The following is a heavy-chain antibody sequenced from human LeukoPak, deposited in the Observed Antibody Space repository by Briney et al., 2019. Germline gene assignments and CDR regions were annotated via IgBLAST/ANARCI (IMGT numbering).Heavy chain of an antibody. D-gene: IGHD3-10*01. Sequence: HPGGSLRLSCAASGFTFSSYAMSWVRQAPGKGLEWVSAISGSGGSTYYADSVKGRFTISRDNSKNTLYLQMNSLRAEDTAVYYCAKEFRVRGYQWDDYWGQGTLVTVSS. CDR2: ISGSGGST. V-gene: IGHV3-23*01. CDR3: AKEFRVRGYQWDDY. J-gene: IGHJ4*02. CDR1: GFTFSSYA.